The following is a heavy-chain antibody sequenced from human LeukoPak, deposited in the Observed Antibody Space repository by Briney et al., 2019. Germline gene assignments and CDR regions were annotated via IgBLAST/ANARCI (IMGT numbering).Heavy chain of an antibody. D-gene: IGHD2-21*01. CDR1: GFTFSSYG. Sequence: GSLRLSCAAPGFTFSSYGMSWIRQPPGKGLEWIGEINHSGSTIYNPSFKSRVTISVDTSKNQVSLKLSSVTAADTAVYYCARGRIASGAYYYYMDVWGKGTTVTASS. CDR3: ARGRIASGAYYYYMDV. CDR2: INHSGST. J-gene: IGHJ6*03. V-gene: IGHV4-34*01.